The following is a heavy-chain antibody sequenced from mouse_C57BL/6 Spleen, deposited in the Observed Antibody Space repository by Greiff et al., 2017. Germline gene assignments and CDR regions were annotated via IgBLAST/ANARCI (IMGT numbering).Heavy chain of an antibody. V-gene: IGHV2-5*01. CDR2: IWRGGST. Sequence: QVHVKQSGPGLVQPSQSLSITCTVSGFSLTSYGVHWVRQSPGKGLEWLGVIWRGGSTDYNAAFMSRLSITKDNSKSQVFFKMNSLQADDTAIYYCAKGGTGTGAMDYWGQGTSVTVSS. CDR3: AKGGTGTGAMDY. CDR1: GFSLTSYG. D-gene: IGHD4-1*01. J-gene: IGHJ4*01.